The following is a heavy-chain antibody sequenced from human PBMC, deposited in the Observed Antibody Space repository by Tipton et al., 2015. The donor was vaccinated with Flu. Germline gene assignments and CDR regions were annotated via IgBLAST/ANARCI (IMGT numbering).Heavy chain of an antibody. J-gene: IGHJ4*02. V-gene: IGHV4-59*01. CDR2: INYNGGT. CDR3: ARAPYSDYDTSGSSFDY. Sequence: TLSLTCTVSGGSISTYYWSWIRQPPGKGLEWIGFINYNGGTDYNPSLKSRVTISVDTSKNQFSLRLSSVTAADTAVYYCARAPYSDYDTSGSSFDYWCQGTLVTVSS. CDR1: GGSISTYY. D-gene: IGHD3-22*01.